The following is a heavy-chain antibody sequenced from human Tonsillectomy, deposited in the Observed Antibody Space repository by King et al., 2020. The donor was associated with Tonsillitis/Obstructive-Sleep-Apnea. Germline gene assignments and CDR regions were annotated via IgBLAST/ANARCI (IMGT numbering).Heavy chain of an antibody. CDR2: IYHSGST. J-gene: IGHJ4*02. Sequence: VQLQESGPRLVKPSGTLSLTCAVSGCPISSSNWWRWIRQPPGKGLEWIGEIYHSGSTNHNPSLKSRVTMSVDRSRNHFSLMVYSVTAADTAVYFCAKAPPPMIGGVEGAFDYWGRGILVTVSS. V-gene: IGHV4-4*02. CDR1: GCPISSSNW. D-gene: IGHD3-16*01. CDR3: AKAPPPMIGGVEGAFDY.